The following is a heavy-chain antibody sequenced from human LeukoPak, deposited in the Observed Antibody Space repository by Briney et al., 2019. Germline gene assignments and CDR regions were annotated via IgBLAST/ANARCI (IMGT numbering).Heavy chain of an antibody. CDR3: ARLSDF. Sequence: PSETLSLTCTVSGGAISSDNFYWGWIRRPPGKGLEWIASINYSGTTYYNPSLNSRATISVDTSKTHFSLRLSSITAADTAVYYCARLSDFWGQGILVTVSS. CDR2: INYSGTT. J-gene: IGHJ4*02. V-gene: IGHV4-39*01. CDR1: GGAISSDNFY.